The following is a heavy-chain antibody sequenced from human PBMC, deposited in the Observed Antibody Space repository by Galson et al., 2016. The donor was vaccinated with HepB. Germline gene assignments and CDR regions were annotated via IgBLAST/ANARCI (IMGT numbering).Heavy chain of an antibody. CDR3: ARLDYHHGIDV. CDR1: GFTFSAYS. Sequence: SLRLPCAASGFTFSAYSMNWVRQAPGKGLEWVSHISSSSYSIYYADSVKGRFTISRDNAKDSLNPQMNSLRAEDTAVYYCARLDYHHGIDVWGQGTTVTVSS. CDR2: ISSSSYSI. J-gene: IGHJ6*02. V-gene: IGHV3-21*01.